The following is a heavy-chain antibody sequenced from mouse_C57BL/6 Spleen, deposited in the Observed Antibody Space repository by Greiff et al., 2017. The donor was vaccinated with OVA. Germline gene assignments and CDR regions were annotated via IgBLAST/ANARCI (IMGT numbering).Heavy chain of an antibody. V-gene: IGHV1-80*01. CDR1: GYAFSSYW. J-gene: IGHJ3*01. Sequence: VQLQQSGAELVKPGASVKISCKASGYAFSSYWMNWVKQRPGKGLEWIGQIYPGDGDTNYNGKFKGKATLTADKSSSTAYMQLSSLTSEDSAVYFCARGEASYYGSSLAWFAYWGQGTLVTVSA. D-gene: IGHD1-1*01. CDR3: ARGEASYYGSSLAWFAY. CDR2: IYPGDGDT.